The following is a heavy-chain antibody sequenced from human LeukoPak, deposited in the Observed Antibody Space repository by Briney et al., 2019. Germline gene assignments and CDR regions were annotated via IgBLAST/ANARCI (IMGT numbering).Heavy chain of an antibody. CDR3: TRRRLGSAMGATNDYFDY. V-gene: IGHV3-73*01. CDR1: GFTFSGSA. J-gene: IGHJ4*02. Sequence: GGSLRLSCAASGFTFSGSAMHWVRQASGKGLEWVGRIRSKANSYATAYAASVKGRFTISRDDSKNTAYLQMNSLKTEDTAVYYCTRRRLGSAMGATNDYFDYWGQGTLVTVSS. CDR2: IRSKANSYAT. D-gene: IGHD1-26*01.